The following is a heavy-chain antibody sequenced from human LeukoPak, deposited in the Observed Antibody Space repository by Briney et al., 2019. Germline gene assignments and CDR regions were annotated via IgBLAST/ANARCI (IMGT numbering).Heavy chain of an antibody. CDR1: GGSISSSSYY. CDR2: IYTSGST. CDR3: ARADDAFDI. Sequence: SETLSLTCTVSGGSISSSSYYWGWIRQPAGKGLEWIGRIYTSGSTNYNPSLKSRVTISVDTSKNQFSLKLSSVTAADTAVYYCARADDAFDIWGQGTMVTVSS. V-gene: IGHV4-61*02. J-gene: IGHJ3*02.